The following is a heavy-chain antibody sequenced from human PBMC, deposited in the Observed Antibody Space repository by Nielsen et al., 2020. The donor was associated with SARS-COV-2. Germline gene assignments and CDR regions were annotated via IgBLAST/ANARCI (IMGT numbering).Heavy chain of an antibody. CDR2: ISYDGSNK. D-gene: IGHD3-9*01. CDR1: GFTFSSYG. J-gene: IGHJ6*02. CDR3: AKDLRYFDWLRDEIPNRYYYGMDV. V-gene: IGHV3-33*05. Sequence: GGSLRLSCAASGFTFSSYGMHWVRQAPGKGLEWVAVISYDGSNKYYADSVKGRFTISRDNSKNTLYLQMNGLRAEDTAVYYCAKDLRYFDWLRDEIPNRYYYGMDVWGQGTTVTVSS.